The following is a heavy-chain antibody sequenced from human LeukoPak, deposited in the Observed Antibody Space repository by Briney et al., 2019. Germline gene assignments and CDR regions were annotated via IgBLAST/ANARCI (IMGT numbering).Heavy chain of an antibody. J-gene: IGHJ4*02. Sequence: GGSLRLSCAASGFTFSSYEMNWVRQAPGKGLEWVSYISSSGSTIYYADSVKGRFTISRDNAKNSLYLQMNSLRAEDTAVYYCARVLLWFGELDYWGQGTPVTVSS. CDR3: ARVLLWFGELDY. CDR1: GFTFSSYE. D-gene: IGHD3-10*01. CDR2: ISSSGSTI. V-gene: IGHV3-48*03.